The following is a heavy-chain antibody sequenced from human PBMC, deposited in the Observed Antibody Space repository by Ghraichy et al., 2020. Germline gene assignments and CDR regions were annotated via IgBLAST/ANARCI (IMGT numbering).Heavy chain of an antibody. Sequence: ASVKVSCKASGYTFTSYDINWVRQATGQGLEWMGWMNPNSGNTGYAQKFQGRVTMTRNTSISTAYMELSSLRSEDTAVYYCARGTSGSRWGRVSSSKLRYYFDYWGQGTLVTVSS. CDR1: GYTFTSYD. CDR3: ARGTSGSRWGRVSSSKLRYYFDY. CDR2: MNPNSGNT. V-gene: IGHV1-8*01. J-gene: IGHJ4*02. D-gene: IGHD6-13*01.